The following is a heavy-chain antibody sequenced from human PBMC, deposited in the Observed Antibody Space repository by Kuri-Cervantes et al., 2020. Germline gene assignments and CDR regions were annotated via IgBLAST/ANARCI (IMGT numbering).Heavy chain of an antibody. D-gene: IGHD3-3*01. CDR1: GFTFSPYS. Sequence: GESLKISCAASGFTFSPYSINWVRQAPGKGLEWVSSISSSSSYIYYADSVKGRFTISRDNAKNSLYLQMNSLRAEDTAVYYCVRDEGDSFWSGSPCWFDPWGQGALVTVSS. J-gene: IGHJ5*02. CDR2: ISSSSSYI. CDR3: VRDEGDSFWSGSPCWFDP. V-gene: IGHV3-21*01.